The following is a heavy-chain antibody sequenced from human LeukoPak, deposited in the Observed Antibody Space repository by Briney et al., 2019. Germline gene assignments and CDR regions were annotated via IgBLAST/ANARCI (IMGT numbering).Heavy chain of an antibody. J-gene: IGHJ4*02. D-gene: IGHD5-24*01. CDR1: GFTLSDYS. CDR2: IGIDSGNT. Sequence: GESLRLSCAASGFTLSDYSMNWVRQAPGKGLEWISYIGIDSGNTNYADSVKGRFTISGDKAKNSLYPQMNSLRVEDTAVYYCARDYKYAFDNWGQGTLVTVSS. V-gene: IGHV3-48*01. CDR3: ARDYKYAFDN.